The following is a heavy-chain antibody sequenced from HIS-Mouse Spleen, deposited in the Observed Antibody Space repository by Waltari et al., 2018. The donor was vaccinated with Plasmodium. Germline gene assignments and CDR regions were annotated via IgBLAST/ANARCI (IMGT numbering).Heavy chain of an antibody. Sequence: QVQLVESGGGVVQPGRSLSISCAASGFTFRRYGRHWVRQAPGKGLEWVAVISYDGSNKYYADSVKGRFTISRDNSKNTLYLQMNSLRAEDTAVYYCAKEVLGYYDFWSRPDYWGQGTLVTVSP. V-gene: IGHV3-30*18. D-gene: IGHD3-3*01. CDR2: ISYDGSNK. CDR3: AKEVLGYYDFWSRPDY. J-gene: IGHJ4*02. CDR1: GFTFRRYG.